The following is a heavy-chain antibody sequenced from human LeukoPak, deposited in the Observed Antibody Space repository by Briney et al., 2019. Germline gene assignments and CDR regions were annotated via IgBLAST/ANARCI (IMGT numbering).Heavy chain of an antibody. J-gene: IGHJ4*02. CDR2: INSDGSST. D-gene: IGHD2-15*01. V-gene: IGHV3-74*01. CDR1: GFTLSSYW. CDR3: ARGLHCSGGSCYDTTFDD. Sequence: GGSLRLSCAASGFTLSSYWMHWVRQTPGMGLVWVSRINSDGSSTSYADSVKGRFTISRDNAKNTLYLQMNSLRGEDTAVYYCARGLHCSGGSCYDTTFDDWGQGTLVTVSS.